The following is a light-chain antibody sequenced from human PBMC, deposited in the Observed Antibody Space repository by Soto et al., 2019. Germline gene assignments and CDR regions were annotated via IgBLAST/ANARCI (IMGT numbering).Light chain of an antibody. CDR3: QQYNSYSWT. V-gene: IGKV1-5*03. Sequence: DIQMTQSPSTLSASVGDRVTITCRASQSISNWLAWYQQKPGKAPKLLIYKASSLESGVPSRFSGSGSGTKFTLTISSLQPDDFATYYCQQYNSYSWTVGQGTKVEIK. CDR2: KAS. J-gene: IGKJ1*01. CDR1: QSISNW.